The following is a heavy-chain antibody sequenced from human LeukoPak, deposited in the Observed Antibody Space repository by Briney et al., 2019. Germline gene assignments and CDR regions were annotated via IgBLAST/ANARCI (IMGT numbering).Heavy chain of an antibody. CDR3: ARDRDGQLDY. D-gene: IGHD5-24*01. V-gene: IGHV4-59*01. CDR1: GGSISSYY. J-gene: IGHJ4*02. Sequence: SETLSLTCTVSGGSISSYYWSWIRQPPGKGLEWIGYIYYSGSTNYNPSLKSRVTISVDTSKNQFSLKLSSVTAADTAVYYCARDRDGQLDYWGQGTLVTVSS. CDR2: IYYSGST.